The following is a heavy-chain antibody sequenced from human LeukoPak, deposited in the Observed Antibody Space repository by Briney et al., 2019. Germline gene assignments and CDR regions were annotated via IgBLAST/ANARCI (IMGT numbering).Heavy chain of an antibody. D-gene: IGHD6-19*01. CDR2: IIPIFGTA. Sequence: SVKVSCKASGGTFSSYAISWVRQAPGQGLEWMGGIIPIFGTANYAQKFQGRVTITADESTSTAYMELSSLRSEDTAVYYCARLYSSGWPLECMDVWGQGTTVTVSS. CDR3: ARLYSSGWPLECMDV. J-gene: IGHJ6*02. CDR1: GGTFSSYA. V-gene: IGHV1-69*13.